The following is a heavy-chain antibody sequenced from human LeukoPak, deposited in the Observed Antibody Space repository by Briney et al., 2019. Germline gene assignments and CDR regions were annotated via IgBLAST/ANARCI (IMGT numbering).Heavy chain of an antibody. CDR3: ARSPEGYSSGWYED. CDR2: INPNSGDT. CDR1: GYTFTGYY. D-gene: IGHD6-19*01. Sequence: ASVKVSCKASGYTFTGYYMHWVRQAPGQGLEWMGWINPNSGDTNYAQKFQGGVTMTRDTSISTAYMELRSLRSDDTAVYYCARSPEGYSSGWYEDWGQGTLVTVSS. J-gene: IGHJ4*02. V-gene: IGHV1-2*02.